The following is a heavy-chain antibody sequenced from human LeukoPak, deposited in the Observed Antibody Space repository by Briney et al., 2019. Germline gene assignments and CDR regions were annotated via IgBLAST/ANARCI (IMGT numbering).Heavy chain of an antibody. D-gene: IGHD6-13*01. J-gene: IGHJ4*02. CDR2: INHSGST. Sequence: PSETLSLTCAVYGGSFSGYYRSWIRQPPGKGLEWIGEINHSGSTNYNPSLKSRVTISVDTSKNQFSLKLSSVTAADTAVYYCARLTLGIADPPRDYWGQGTLVTVSS. CDR1: GGSFSGYY. CDR3: ARLTLGIADPPRDY. V-gene: IGHV4-34*01.